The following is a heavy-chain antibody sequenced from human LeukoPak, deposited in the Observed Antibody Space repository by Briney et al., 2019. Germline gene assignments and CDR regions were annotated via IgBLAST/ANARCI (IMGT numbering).Heavy chain of an antibody. CDR2: TNHSGST. V-gene: IGHV4-34*01. Sequence: ETLSLTCAVYGGSFSGYYWSWIRQPPGKGLEWIGETNHSGSTTYNPSLKSRVTMSIDTSKNQFSLKLRSVTAADTAVYYCARGFSHWGQGTLVTVSS. CDR3: ARGFSH. J-gene: IGHJ4*02. CDR1: GGSFSGYY.